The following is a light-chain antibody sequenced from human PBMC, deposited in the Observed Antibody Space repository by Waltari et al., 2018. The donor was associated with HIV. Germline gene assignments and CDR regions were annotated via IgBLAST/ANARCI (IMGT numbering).Light chain of an antibody. Sequence: QSALTQPPSVSGSLGPSVTISCTGTSSDVGNYNEVSWYQQSPSTAPKLMIDYVSNRPSGVPDRFAGSKSCNTASLTISGLQAEDEADYYCSSFTTSITVVVGGGTKLTVL. CDR3: SSFTTSITVV. V-gene: IGLV2-18*02. CDR1: SSDVGNYNE. CDR2: YVS. J-gene: IGLJ2*01.